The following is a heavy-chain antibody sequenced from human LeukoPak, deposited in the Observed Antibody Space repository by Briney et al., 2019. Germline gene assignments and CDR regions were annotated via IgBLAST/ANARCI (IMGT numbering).Heavy chain of an antibody. V-gene: IGHV1-69*13. D-gene: IGHD3-3*01. Sequence: SVKVSCKASGGTFSSYAISWVRQAPGQGLEWMGGIIPIVGTANYAQKFQGRVTITADESTSTAYMELSSLRSEDTAVYYCARDSGLRFLEWLLDYYYGMDVWGQGTTVTVSS. CDR2: IIPIVGTA. CDR3: ARDSGLRFLEWLLDYYYGMDV. CDR1: GGTFSSYA. J-gene: IGHJ6*02.